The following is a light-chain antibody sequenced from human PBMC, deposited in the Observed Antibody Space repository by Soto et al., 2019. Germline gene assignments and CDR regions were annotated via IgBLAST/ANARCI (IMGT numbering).Light chain of an antibody. CDR2: QTS. CDR3: HQRQSWPRT. V-gene: IGKV3-11*01. J-gene: IGKJ1*01. CDR1: QFINTR. Sequence: EIVLTQSPATLSSFPGDRVTLYCRASQFINTRLAWYQHRPVQAPRLLIYQTSIRAAGIPARFSASGSGTDFTLTISDVQPEDFALYYCHQRQSWPRTFGQGTKVDI.